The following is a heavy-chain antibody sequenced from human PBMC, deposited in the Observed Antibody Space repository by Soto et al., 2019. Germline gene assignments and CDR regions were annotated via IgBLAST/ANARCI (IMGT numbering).Heavy chain of an antibody. CDR3: ARVTMVRGVHNWFDP. J-gene: IGHJ5*02. CDR2: IIPIFGAA. V-gene: IGHV1-69*01. CDR1: GGTFSTYA. Sequence: QVQLVQSGAEVKKPGSSVKVSCKASGGTFSTYAINWVRQAPGQGLEWMGGIIPIFGAATYAQKFQGRVTITADESTSTAYMELGSLRSEDTAVYYCARVTMVRGVHNWFDPWGQGTLVTVSS. D-gene: IGHD3-10*01.